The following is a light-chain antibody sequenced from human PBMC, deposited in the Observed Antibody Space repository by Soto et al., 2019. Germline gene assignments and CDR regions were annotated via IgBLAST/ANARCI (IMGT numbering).Light chain of an antibody. V-gene: IGKV3-20*01. CDR1: QSISSNF. J-gene: IGKJ1*01. Sequence: EIVLTQSPATLSFSPGEGATLSCRASQSISSNFLAWYQQKSGQAPRLLIHGASNRATGIPDRFSGSGSGTDLNLTITRLEPEDFAVYYCQQYGGSPRTFGQGTKVDIK. CDR3: QQYGGSPRT. CDR2: GAS.